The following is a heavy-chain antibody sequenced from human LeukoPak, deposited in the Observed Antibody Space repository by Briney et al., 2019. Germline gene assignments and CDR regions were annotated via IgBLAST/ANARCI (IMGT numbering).Heavy chain of an antibody. CDR1: GFTFSNAW. CDR2: IKSKTDGGTT. Sequence: GGSLRLSYAASGFTFSNAWMSWVRQAPGKGLEWVGHIKSKTDGGTTDYATPVKGRFTISRDDSKNTLYLQMNSLKTEDTAVYYCTTDDMSVGYWGQGTLVTVSS. D-gene: IGHD4-23*01. V-gene: IGHV3-15*01. CDR3: TTDDMSVGY. J-gene: IGHJ4*02.